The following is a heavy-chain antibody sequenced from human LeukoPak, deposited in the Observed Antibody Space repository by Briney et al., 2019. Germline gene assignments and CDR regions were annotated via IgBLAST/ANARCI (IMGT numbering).Heavy chain of an antibody. Sequence: SETLSLTCTVSGGSISSSSYYWGWIRRPPGKGLEWIGSIYYSGSTYYNPSLKSRVTISVDTSKNQFSLKLSSVTAADTAVYFCARQNVEMATITVDYWGQGTLVTVSS. CDR3: ARQNVEMATITVDY. D-gene: IGHD5-24*01. CDR2: IYYSGST. V-gene: IGHV4-39*01. CDR1: GGSISSSSYY. J-gene: IGHJ4*02.